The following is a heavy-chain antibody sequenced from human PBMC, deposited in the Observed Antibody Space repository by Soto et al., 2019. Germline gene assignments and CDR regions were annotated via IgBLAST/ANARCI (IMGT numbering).Heavy chain of an antibody. CDR1: GGTFGSYS. CDR2: IIGVFGTV. V-gene: IGHV1-69*06. CDR3: ARQRAAAGANDL. Sequence: QVQLVQSGTEVKEPGSSVKVSCKAPGGTFGSYSITWVRQAPGQGLEWVGTIIGVFGTVNYAQKFQGRVTITADKSTSTTYMELSSLRSEDTAVYYCARQRAAAGANDLWGQGTLVTVSS. J-gene: IGHJ5*02. D-gene: IGHD6-13*01.